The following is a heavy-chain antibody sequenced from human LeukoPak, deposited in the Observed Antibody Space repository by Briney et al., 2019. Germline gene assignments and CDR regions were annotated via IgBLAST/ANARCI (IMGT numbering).Heavy chain of an antibody. CDR2: ISHSGFT. J-gene: IGHJ4*02. V-gene: IGHV4-34*01. D-gene: IGHD6-13*01. CDR1: GGSFNTYF. Sequence: SETLSLTCAVSGGSFNTYFWNWIRQSPGKGLEWIGEISHSGFTNYNLSLKTRVSMSIDTSKNQFYLNLTSVTAADTAVYYCARGRGSYSGYSSSWYYFDYWGQGTLVTVSS. CDR3: ARGRGSYSGYSSSWYYFDY.